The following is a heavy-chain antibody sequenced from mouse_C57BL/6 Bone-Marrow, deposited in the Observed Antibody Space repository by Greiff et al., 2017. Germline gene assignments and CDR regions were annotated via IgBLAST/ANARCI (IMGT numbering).Heavy chain of an antibody. Sequence: EVKLQESGGGLVQPGGSLKLSCAASGFTFSDYYMYWVRQTPEKRLEWVAYISNGGGSTYYPDTVKGRFTISRDNAKNTLYLQMSRLKSEDTAMYYCARHYWYFDVWGTGTTVTVSS. CDR3: ARHYWYFDV. J-gene: IGHJ1*03. V-gene: IGHV5-12*01. CDR1: GFTFSDYY. CDR2: ISNGGGST.